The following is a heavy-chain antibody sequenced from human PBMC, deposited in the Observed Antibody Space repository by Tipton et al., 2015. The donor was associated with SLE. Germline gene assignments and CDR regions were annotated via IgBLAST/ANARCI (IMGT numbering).Heavy chain of an antibody. V-gene: IGHV3-33*06. CDR2: IWYDGSNK. D-gene: IGHD4-17*01. CDR1: GFTFSSYS. Sequence: QLVQSGGGLVKPGGSLRLSCAASGFTFSSYSMNWVRQAPGKGLEWVAVIWYDGSNKYYADSVMGRFTISRDNSKNTLYLQMNSLRAEDTAVYYCAKDVGYGDYSVDYWGQGTLVTVSS. J-gene: IGHJ4*02. CDR3: AKDVGYGDYSVDY.